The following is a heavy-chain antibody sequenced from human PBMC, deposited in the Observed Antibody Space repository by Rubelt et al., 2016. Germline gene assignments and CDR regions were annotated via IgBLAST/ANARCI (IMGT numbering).Heavy chain of an antibody. J-gene: IGHJ4*02. Sequence: EVQLVESGGGLVKPGGSLRLPCASSGFTFSSYSMNWVRQAPGKGLQWRAAIRSCYGSIYYADSWKGRFANSRDNAKYSPYLQMNSLRAEDTAVYYCAREVTAVAASEFDYWGQGTLVTVSS. CDR3: AREVTAVAASEFDY. CDR2: IRSCYGSI. D-gene: IGHD6-19*01. CDR1: GFTFSSYS. V-gene: IGHV3-21*01.